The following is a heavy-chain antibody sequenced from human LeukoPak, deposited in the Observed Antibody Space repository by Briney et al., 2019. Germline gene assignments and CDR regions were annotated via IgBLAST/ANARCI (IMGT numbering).Heavy chain of an antibody. CDR2: TSGTGGST. CDR1: GFTFSSYA. Sequence: GGSLRLSCTASGFTFSSYAMSWVRLAPGKGLEWVSVTSGTGGSTNHADSVKGRFTISRDNSKNTLYLQMNSLRAEDTAVYYCAKESGDDHSGYYEFCDYGGQGTGVTVST. D-gene: IGHD3-22*01. CDR3: AKESGDDHSGYYEFCDY. J-gene: IGHJ4*02. V-gene: IGHV3-23*01.